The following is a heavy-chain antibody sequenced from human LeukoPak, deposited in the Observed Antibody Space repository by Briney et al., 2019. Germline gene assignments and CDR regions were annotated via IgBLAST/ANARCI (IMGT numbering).Heavy chain of an antibody. J-gene: IGHJ4*02. CDR1: GFTFTSSA. CDR2: IVVGSGNT. CDR3: AAYGNTAMVLY. D-gene: IGHD5-18*01. V-gene: IGHV1-58*01. Sequence: SVKVSCKASGFTFTSSAVRWVRQARGQRLEWIGWIVVGSGNTNYAQKFQERVTVTRDMSTSTAYMELSSLRSEDTAVYYCAAYGNTAMVLYWGQGTLVTVSS.